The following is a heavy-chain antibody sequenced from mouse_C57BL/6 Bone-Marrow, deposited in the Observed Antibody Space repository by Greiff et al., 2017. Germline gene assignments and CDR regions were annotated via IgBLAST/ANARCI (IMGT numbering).Heavy chain of an antibody. CDR2: ISYSGST. D-gene: IGHD1-2*01. J-gene: IGHJ2*01. Sequence: EVKLLESGPGMVKPSQSLSLTCTVTGYSITSGYDWHWIRHFPGNKLEWMGYISYSGSTNYHPSLKSRISITHDTSKNHFFLKLNSVTTEDTATYYCARRGYYGPGYYFDYWGQGTTLTVSS. V-gene: IGHV3-1*01. CDR3: ARRGYYGPGYYFDY. CDR1: GYSITSGYD.